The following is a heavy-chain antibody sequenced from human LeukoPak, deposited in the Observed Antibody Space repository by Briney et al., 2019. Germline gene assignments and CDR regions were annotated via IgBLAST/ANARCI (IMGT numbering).Heavy chain of an antibody. CDR2: IYPGDSDT. CDR3: ARHWMSIAAAGSRIDP. J-gene: IGHJ5*02. Sequence: GESLKISCKGSGYRFTNYWIGWVRRMPGKGLEWMGIIYPGDSDTRYSPSFQGQVTISADKSISTAYLQWSSLKASDTAMYYCARHWMSIAAAGSRIDPWGQGTLVTVSS. V-gene: IGHV5-51*01. CDR1: GYRFTNYW. D-gene: IGHD6-13*01.